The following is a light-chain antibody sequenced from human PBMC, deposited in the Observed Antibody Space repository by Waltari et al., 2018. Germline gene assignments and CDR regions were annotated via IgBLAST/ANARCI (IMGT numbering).Light chain of an antibody. J-gene: IGLJ3*02. CDR2: NGN. V-gene: IGLV1-44*01. CDR1: SSNIGGNT. Sequence: QSVLPQPPSVSGAPGQRVTIPCSGSSSNIGGNTVTWYQQPPGRAPKHLIYNGNRRPSGVPDRFSESKSGTSDSLAITGLQSEDEADYYCATWDDSLSGPVFGGGTKLTVL. CDR3: ATWDDSLSGPV.